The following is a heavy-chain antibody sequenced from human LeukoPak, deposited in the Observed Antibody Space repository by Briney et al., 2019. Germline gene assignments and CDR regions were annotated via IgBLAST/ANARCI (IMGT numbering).Heavy chain of an antibody. Sequence: GGSLRLSCAASGFTFSSYSMNWVRQAPGKGLEWVSYIGTSSSTIYYADSVKGRFTISRDNARNSLYLQMNSLRDEDTAVYYCARHDYGGNSGDYWGQGTLVTVSP. D-gene: IGHD4-23*01. V-gene: IGHV3-48*02. CDR3: ARHDYGGNSGDY. CDR2: IGTSSSTI. CDR1: GFTFSSYS. J-gene: IGHJ4*02.